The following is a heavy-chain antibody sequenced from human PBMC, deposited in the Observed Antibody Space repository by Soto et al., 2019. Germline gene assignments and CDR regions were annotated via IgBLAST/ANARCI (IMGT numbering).Heavy chain of an antibody. CDR3: AAGGGLPRYY. Sequence: SETLSLTCAVSGGSISSGGYSWTWIRQPPGKGLEWIGYIYHSGSTYYNPSLKSRVTISVDRSKNQFSLKLSSVTAADTAVYYCAAGGGLPRYYWGQGTLVTVSS. J-gene: IGHJ4*02. V-gene: IGHV4-30-2*01. D-gene: IGHD5-12*01. CDR2: IYHSGST. CDR1: GGSISSGGYS.